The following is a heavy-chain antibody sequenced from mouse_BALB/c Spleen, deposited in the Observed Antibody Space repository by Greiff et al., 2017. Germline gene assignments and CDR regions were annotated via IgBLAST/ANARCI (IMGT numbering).Heavy chain of an antibody. CDR2: IWTGGGT. D-gene: IGHD2-4*01. CDR3: VRDDSWFAY. V-gene: IGHV2-9-2*01. J-gene: IGHJ3*01. CDR1: GFSLTSYD. Sequence: VKLEESGPGLVAPSQSLSITCTVSGFSLTSYDISWIRQPPGKGLEWLGVIWTGGGTNYNSAFMSRLSISKDNSKSQVFLKMNSLQTDDTAIYYCVRDDSWFAYWGQGTLVTVSA.